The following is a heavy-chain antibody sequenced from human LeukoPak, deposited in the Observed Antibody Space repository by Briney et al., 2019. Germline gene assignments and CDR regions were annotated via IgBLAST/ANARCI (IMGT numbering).Heavy chain of an antibody. CDR2: FYPEDGET. D-gene: IGHD3-16*02. CDR1: GYTLTELS. V-gene: IGHV1-24*01. Sequence: ASVTVSCKVSGYTLTELSMHWVRQAPGKGLEWMGGFYPEDGETIYAQKFQGRVTMTEDTSTDTAYMELSSLRSEDTAVYYCATEVPNYYDYVWGSYRPKPFDPWGQGTLVTVSS. CDR3: ATEVPNYYDYVWGSYRPKPFDP. J-gene: IGHJ5*02.